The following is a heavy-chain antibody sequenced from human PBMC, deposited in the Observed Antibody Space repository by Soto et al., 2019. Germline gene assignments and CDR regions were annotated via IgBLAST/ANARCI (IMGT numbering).Heavy chain of an antibody. J-gene: IGHJ4*02. V-gene: IGHV3-43*01. Sequence: PGGSLRLSCTASGFTFSSKSMHWVRQAPGKGLEWVSLITWDGINIEYADSVRGRFTISRDNSKNSLYLQMNGLRREDTAFYYCAKDGIAWHWGQGTLVTV. CDR2: ITWDGINI. D-gene: IGHD2-15*01. CDR1: GFTFSSKS. CDR3: AKDGIAWH.